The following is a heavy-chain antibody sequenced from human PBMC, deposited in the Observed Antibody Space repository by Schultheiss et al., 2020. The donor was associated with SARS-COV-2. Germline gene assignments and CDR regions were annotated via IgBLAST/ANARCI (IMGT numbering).Heavy chain of an antibody. CDR2: INEDGIIT. D-gene: IGHD6-19*01. CDR1: GFTFSSYE. CDR3: ARGGIAVVERDFQH. J-gene: IGHJ1*01. V-gene: IGHV3-74*01. Sequence: GGSLRLSCAASGFTFSSYEMNWVRQAPGKGLVWVSRINEDGIITDYADSVKGRFTISRDNAKNTLYLQMNSLRAEDTAVYYCARGGIAVVERDFQHWGQGTLVTVSS.